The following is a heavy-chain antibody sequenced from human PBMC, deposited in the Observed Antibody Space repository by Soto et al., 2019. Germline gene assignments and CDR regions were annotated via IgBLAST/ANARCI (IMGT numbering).Heavy chain of an antibody. V-gene: IGHV1-46*03. D-gene: IGHD6-25*01. CDR3: TRGGFRGSYYYYYIDV. J-gene: IGHJ6*03. CDR1: GYTFTTYY. Sequence: ASVKVSCKASGYTFTTYYMHWVRQSPGQGLEWMGIINPSGGSTSYAQKFQGRVTMTRDTSTSTVYMELSSLRSEDTAVYYCTRGGFRGSYYYYYIDVWGKGTTVTVSS. CDR2: INPSGGST.